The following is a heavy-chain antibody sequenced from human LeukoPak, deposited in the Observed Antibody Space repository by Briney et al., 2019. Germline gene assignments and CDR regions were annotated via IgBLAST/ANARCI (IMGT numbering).Heavy chain of an antibody. J-gene: IGHJ3*02. CDR3: ARRTYCGGDCYDAFDI. Sequence: SETLSLTCTVSSGSISSGGYYWSWIRQHPGKGLEWIGYIYYSGSTYYNPSLKSRVTISVDTSKNQFSLKLSSVTAADTAVYYCARRTYCGGDCYDAFDIWGQGTMVTVSS. CDR1: SGSISSGGYY. CDR2: IYYSGST. D-gene: IGHD2-21*02. V-gene: IGHV4-31*03.